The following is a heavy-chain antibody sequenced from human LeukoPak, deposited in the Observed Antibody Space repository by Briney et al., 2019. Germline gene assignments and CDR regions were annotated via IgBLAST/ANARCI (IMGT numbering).Heavy chain of an antibody. CDR2: ISGSGGST. J-gene: IGHJ4*02. CDR3: AKDSDAVTTCLDS. V-gene: IGHV3-23*01. Sequence: GRSLRLSCAASGFTFSYYAMHWVRQAPGKGLEWVSSISGSGGSTHYADSVKGRFTISRDNSKITLYLQLNGLRAEDTAVYYCAKDSDAVTTCLDSWGQGTLVAVSS. D-gene: IGHD4-17*01. CDR1: GFTFSYYA.